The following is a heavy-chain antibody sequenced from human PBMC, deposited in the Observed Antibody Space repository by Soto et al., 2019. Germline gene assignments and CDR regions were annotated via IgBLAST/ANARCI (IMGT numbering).Heavy chain of an antibody. CDR1: GYTFTSYD. V-gene: IGHV1-8*01. Sequence: ASXKVSCKSSGYTFTSYDINCVRQAPGQGLEWMGWIDPNSGKTGHVQKFQGRVTMTRDTSISTAYLELSRLTSEDTAVYYCTKAFKLQLPTYWGRGTLVTVSS. J-gene: IGHJ4*02. CDR3: TKAFKLQLPTY. D-gene: IGHD1-7*01. CDR2: IDPNSGKT.